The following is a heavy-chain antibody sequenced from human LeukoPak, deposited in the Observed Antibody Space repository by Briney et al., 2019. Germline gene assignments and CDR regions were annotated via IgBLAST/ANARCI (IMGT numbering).Heavy chain of an antibody. CDR3: TRGPPNWGFDF. D-gene: IGHD7-27*01. J-gene: IGHJ4*02. V-gene: IGHV1-2*02. CDR2: INPNSGGT. CDR1: GYTFTGYY. Sequence: ASVKVSCKASGYTFTGYYMHWVRQAPGQGLEWMGWINPNSGGTNYAQKFQGRVTMTRDTSISTGCMELSSLRSEDTAVYYCTRGPPNWGFDFWGQGTLVTVSS.